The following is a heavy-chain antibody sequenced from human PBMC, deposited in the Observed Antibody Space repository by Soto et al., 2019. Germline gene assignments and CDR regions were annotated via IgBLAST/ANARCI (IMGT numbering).Heavy chain of an antibody. D-gene: IGHD3-3*01. V-gene: IGHV3-23*01. CDR2: ISGSGGST. CDR3: AKDLVGVTIFGVVIQLLFDY. CDR1: GFTFSSYA. J-gene: IGHJ4*02. Sequence: GGSLRLSCAASGFTFSSYAMSWVHQAPGKGLEWVSAISGSGGSTYYADSVKGRFTISRDNSKNTLYLQMNSLRAEDTAVYYCAKDLVGVTIFGVVIQLLFDYWGQGTLVTVSS.